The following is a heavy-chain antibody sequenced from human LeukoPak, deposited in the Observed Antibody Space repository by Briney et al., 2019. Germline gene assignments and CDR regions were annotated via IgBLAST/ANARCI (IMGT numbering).Heavy chain of an antibody. CDR1: GFTFSDEG. Sequence: SGGSLRLSCAASGFTFSDEGMHWVRQAPGKGLEWVSFIHVDANEIYYADSVKGRFTISRDSSKNTLHLQMNSLRPGDTAVYYCARDKVAPIVGATGLFDYWGQGTLVTVSS. V-gene: IGHV3-30*02. CDR2: IHVDANEI. D-gene: IGHD1-26*01. CDR3: ARDKVAPIVGATGLFDY. J-gene: IGHJ4*02.